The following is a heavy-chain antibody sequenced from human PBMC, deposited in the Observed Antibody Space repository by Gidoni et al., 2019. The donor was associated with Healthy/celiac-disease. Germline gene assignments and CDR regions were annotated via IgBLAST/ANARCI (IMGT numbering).Heavy chain of an antibody. D-gene: IGHD2-21*01. CDR1: GGSFSGYY. CDR3: ARGFARSSFDP. CDR2: IKHSGST. Sequence: QVQLQQWGAGLLKPSETLSLTCAVYGGSFSGYYWSWIRQPPGKGLEWIGEIKHSGSTNYNPSLKSRVTISVDTSKNQFSLKLSSVTAADTAVYYCARGFARSSFDPWGQGTLVTVSS. J-gene: IGHJ5*02. V-gene: IGHV4-34*01.